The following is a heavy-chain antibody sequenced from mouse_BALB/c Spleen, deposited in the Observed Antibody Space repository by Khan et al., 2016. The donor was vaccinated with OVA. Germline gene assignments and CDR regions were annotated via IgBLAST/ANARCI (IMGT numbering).Heavy chain of an antibody. Sequence: QVQLQQSGAELMKPGASVKISCKATGFTFSSYGVEWVQQTPGHGLEWIGEILPGGGSTYYTERFKGKATFTADTSSNTVYMQLSSLTSDDSAVYFCASYGNHYYLDYWGAGTSVTVSS. D-gene: IGHD2-1*01. CDR2: ILPGGGST. J-gene: IGHJ1*01. CDR3: ASYGNHYYLDY. V-gene: IGHV1-9*01. CDR1: GFTFSSYG.